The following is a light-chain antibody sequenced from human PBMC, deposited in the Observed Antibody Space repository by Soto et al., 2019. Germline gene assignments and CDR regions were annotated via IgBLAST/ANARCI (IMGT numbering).Light chain of an antibody. V-gene: IGLV2-11*01. CDR3: CSYAGSYDVV. Sequence: QSALTQPRSVSGSPGQSVTISCTGTSSYVGGYNYVSWYQQHPGKAPKLMIYDVSKRPSGVPDRFSGSKSGNTASLPISGLQAEDEADYYCCSYAGSYDVVFGGGTKLTVL. CDR1: SSYVGGYNY. CDR2: DVS. J-gene: IGLJ2*01.